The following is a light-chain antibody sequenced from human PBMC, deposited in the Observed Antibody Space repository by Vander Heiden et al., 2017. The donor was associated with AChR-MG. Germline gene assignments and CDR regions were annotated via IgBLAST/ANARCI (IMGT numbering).Light chain of an antibody. V-gene: IGKV1-9*01. Sequence: IQLTQSPSSLSASVGDRVTITCRASQGIGSYLAWYQQNPGKAPKLLIHTASTLQSGVPSRCSGSGSGTDFTLTISSLQPEDFATYYCQQRNSYPITFGQGTRLEIK. CDR1: QGIGSY. J-gene: IGKJ5*01. CDR3: QQRNSYPIT. CDR2: TAS.